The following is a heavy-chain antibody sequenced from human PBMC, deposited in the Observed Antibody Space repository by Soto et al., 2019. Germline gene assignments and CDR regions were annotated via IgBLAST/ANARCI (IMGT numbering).Heavy chain of an antibody. CDR3: ARETTTVVTVGAFDI. V-gene: IGHV4-59*01. J-gene: IGHJ3*02. CDR2: IYYSGST. D-gene: IGHD4-17*01. CDR1: DGSISSYY. Sequence: PSETLSLTCTVSDGSISSYYWSWIRQPPGKGLEWIGYIYYSGSTNYSPSLKSRVTISVDTSKNQFSLKLSSVTAADTAVYYCARETTTVVTVGAFDIWGQGTMVTVSS.